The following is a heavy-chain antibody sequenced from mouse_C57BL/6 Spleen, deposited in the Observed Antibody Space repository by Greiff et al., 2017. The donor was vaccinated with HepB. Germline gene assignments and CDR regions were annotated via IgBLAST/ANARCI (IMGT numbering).Heavy chain of an antibody. V-gene: IGHV1-15*01. D-gene: IGHD2-5*01. Sequence: VQLQQSGAELVRPGASVTLSCKASGYTFTDYEMHWVKQTPVHGLEWIGAIDPETGGTAYNQKFKGKAILTADKSSSTAYMELRSLTSEDSAVYYCTIYSSYVRGFDYWGQGTTLTVSS. CDR1: GYTFTDYE. J-gene: IGHJ2*01. CDR2: IDPETGGT. CDR3: TIYSSYVRGFDY.